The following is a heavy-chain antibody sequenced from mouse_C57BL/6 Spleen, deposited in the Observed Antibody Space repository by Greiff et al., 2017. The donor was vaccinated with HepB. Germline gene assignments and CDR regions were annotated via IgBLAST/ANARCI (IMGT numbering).Heavy chain of an antibody. CDR1: GFTFSSYA. V-gene: IGHV5-4*01. D-gene: IGHD3-2*02. J-gene: IGHJ2*01. CDR2: ISDGGSYT. Sequence: EVQVVESGGGLVKPGGSPKLSCAASGFTFSSYAMSWIRQTPEKRLEWVATISDGGSYTYYPDNVKGRFTISRDNAKNNLYLQMSHLKSEDTAMYYCARKQLSPYYFDYWGQGTTLTVSS. CDR3: ARKQLSPYYFDY.